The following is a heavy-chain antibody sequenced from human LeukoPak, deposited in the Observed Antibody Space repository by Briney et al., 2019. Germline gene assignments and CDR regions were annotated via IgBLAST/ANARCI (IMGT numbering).Heavy chain of an antibody. Sequence: GGSLILSCAASGFTFSYYAMSWVRQAPGKGREWVSRISASGGTTYYTDSVKGRFTISRDNSKNTLYLQMNSLRAEDTALYYCATPHTGPGGGTNYPPHYWGQGTLVTVSS. V-gene: IGHV3-23*01. J-gene: IGHJ4*02. CDR1: GFTFSYYA. D-gene: IGHD3-10*01. CDR3: ATPHTGPGGGTNYPPHY. CDR2: ISASGGTT.